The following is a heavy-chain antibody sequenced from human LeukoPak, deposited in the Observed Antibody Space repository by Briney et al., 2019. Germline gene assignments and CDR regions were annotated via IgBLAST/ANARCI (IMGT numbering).Heavy chain of an antibody. D-gene: IGHD5-18*01. J-gene: IGHJ4*02. Sequence: GGSLRLSCAASGFTFSSYAMHWVRQAPGKGLEWVAVISYDGSNKYYADSVKGRFTISRDNSKNTLYLQMNSLRAEDTAVYYCARDRSPVDTAMGIDYWGQGTLVTVSS. V-gene: IGHV3-30-3*01. CDR1: GFTFSSYA. CDR2: ISYDGSNK. CDR3: ARDRSPVDTAMGIDY.